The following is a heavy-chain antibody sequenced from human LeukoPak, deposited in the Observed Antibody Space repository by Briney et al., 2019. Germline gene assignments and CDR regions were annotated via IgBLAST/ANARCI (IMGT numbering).Heavy chain of an antibody. Sequence: GGSLRLSCAASGFTFSSYAMHWVRQAPGKGLEWVAVISYDGSNKYYADSVTDRFTISRDNAKNSLYLQMNSLRAEDTAVYYCARSRGYCSSSSCYYFDYWGQGTLVTVSS. V-gene: IGHV3-30-3*01. CDR3: ARSRGYCSSSSCYYFDY. CDR1: GFTFSSYA. J-gene: IGHJ4*02. D-gene: IGHD2-2*01. CDR2: ISYDGSNK.